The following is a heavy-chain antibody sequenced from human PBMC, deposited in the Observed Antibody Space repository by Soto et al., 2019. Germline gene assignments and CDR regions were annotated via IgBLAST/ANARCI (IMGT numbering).Heavy chain of an antibody. D-gene: IGHD3-9*01. CDR3: ARGLGLGDY. J-gene: IGHJ4*02. V-gene: IGHV1-46*01. Sequence: QVQLVQSGAEVKKPGASVKLSCKASGYTFTSYYIHWVRQAPGQGLEWIGIINTNGGSTNYAHNFKGRHTVTRDTSTATAYMELGALTAEDTAVYYCARGLGLGDYWGQGTLVTVSS. CDR2: INTNGGST. CDR1: GYTFTSYY.